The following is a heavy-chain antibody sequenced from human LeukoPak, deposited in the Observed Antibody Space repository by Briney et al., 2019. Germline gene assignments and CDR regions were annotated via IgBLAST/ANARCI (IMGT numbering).Heavy chain of an antibody. Sequence: GSVKVSCKASGYTFTSYGISWVRQAPGQGLEWMGWISAYNGNTNYAQKLQGRVTMTTDTSTSTAYMELRSLRSDDTAVYYCARIVVVPAAMYYFDYWGQGTLVTVCS. CDR3: ARIVVVPAAMYYFDY. CDR2: ISAYNGNT. J-gene: IGHJ4*02. CDR1: GYTFTSYG. V-gene: IGHV1-18*01. D-gene: IGHD2-2*01.